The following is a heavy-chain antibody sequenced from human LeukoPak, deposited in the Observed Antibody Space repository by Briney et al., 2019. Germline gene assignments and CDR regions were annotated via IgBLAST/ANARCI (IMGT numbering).Heavy chain of an antibody. CDR1: GYSISSNYY. V-gene: IGHV4-38-2*02. CDR2: IYHSGST. Sequence: SETLSLTCTVSGYSISSNYYWGWIRQPPGKGLEWIGSIYHSGSTYYNPSLKSRVTISVDTSKNQFSLKLSSVTAADTAVYYCARSAYYYDSSGYYYGGAGYDYWGQGTLVTVSS. D-gene: IGHD3-22*01. CDR3: ARSAYYYDSSGYYYGGAGYDY. J-gene: IGHJ4*02.